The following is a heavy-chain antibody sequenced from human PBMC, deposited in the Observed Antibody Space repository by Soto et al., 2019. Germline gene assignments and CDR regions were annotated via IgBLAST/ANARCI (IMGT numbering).Heavy chain of an antibody. V-gene: IGHV3-23*01. CDR1: GFICSSYD. J-gene: IGHJ3*02. Sequence: TGGSLRLSCAVSGFICSSYDMSWVRQAPGKGLEWVSTILVGGSTHYEDSVKGRFTISRDTSKSTVYLQMNSLTAGDTAFYYCAKATATSGGAFEIYGQGTMVTVSS. CDR3: AKATATSGGAFEI. CDR2: ILVGGST. D-gene: IGHD1-1*01.